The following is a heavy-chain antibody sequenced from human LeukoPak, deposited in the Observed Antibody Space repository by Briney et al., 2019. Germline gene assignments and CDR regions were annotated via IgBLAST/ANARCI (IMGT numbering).Heavy chain of an antibody. Sequence: GGSLRLSCAASGFTFSSYAMSWVRQAPGKGLEWVSAISGSGGSTYYADSVKGRFTISRDNSKNTLYLQMNSLRAEDTAVYYCANSPMVRGEERGYYYGMDVWGKGTTVTVSS. CDR1: GFTFSSYA. V-gene: IGHV3-23*01. CDR3: ANSPMVRGEERGYYYGMDV. CDR2: ISGSGGST. J-gene: IGHJ6*04. D-gene: IGHD3-10*01.